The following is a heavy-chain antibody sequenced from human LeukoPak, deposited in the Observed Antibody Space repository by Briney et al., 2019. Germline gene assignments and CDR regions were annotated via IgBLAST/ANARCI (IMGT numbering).Heavy chain of an antibody. D-gene: IGHD3-22*01. CDR2: ISGSGGST. V-gene: IGHV3-23*01. J-gene: IGHJ4*02. Sequence: GGSLRLSCAASGFTFSSYAMSWVRQAPGKGLEWISAISGSGGSTYYADSVKGRFTISRDNAKNSLYLQMNSLRAEDTAVYYCASDSTYYYDSSGYLGYGYWGQGTLVTVSS. CDR1: GFTFSSYA. CDR3: ASDSTYYYDSSGYLGYGY.